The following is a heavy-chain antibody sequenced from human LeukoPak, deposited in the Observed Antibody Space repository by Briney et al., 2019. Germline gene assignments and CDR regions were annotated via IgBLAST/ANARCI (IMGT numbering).Heavy chain of an antibody. Sequence: GASLRLSCAASGFTFSSYAMSWVRQAPGKGLEWVSAISGSGGSTYYADSVKGRFTISRDNSKNTLYLQMNSLRAEDTAVYYCAKGGELLRAFDYWGQGTLVTVSS. CDR3: AKGGELLRAFDY. CDR2: ISGSGGST. CDR1: GFTFSSYA. V-gene: IGHV3-23*01. D-gene: IGHD1-26*01. J-gene: IGHJ4*02.